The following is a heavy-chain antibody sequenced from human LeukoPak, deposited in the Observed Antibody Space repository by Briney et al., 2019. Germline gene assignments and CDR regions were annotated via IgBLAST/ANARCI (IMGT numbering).Heavy chain of an antibody. CDR3: ARDASLYYVDH. CDR1: GFTFSSYW. V-gene: IGHV3-74*01. CDR2: INTDGTST. J-gene: IGHJ4*02. Sequence: PGGSLRLSCAASGFTFSSYWMSWVRQAPGKGPVWVSRINTDGTSTDYADSVKGRFSISRDNAKNTLYLQMNSLTAEDTAIYYCARDASLYYVDHWGQGTLVTVSS.